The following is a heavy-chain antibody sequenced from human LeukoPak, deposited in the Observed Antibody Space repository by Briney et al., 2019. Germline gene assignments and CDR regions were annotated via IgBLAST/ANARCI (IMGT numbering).Heavy chain of an antibody. CDR2: IRSNGGDT. V-gene: IGHV3-23*01. D-gene: IGHD2-15*01. CDR1: GFILREYS. J-gene: IGHJ5*02. Sequence: GGSLRLSCAASGFILREYSMSWVRQAPGKGLEWVSNIRSNGGDTYYTDSVKGRFTISRDNSKNTIYLEMNSLRAEDTAVYYCAKGGYTTWFDPWGQGTLVTVSS. CDR3: AKGGYTTWFDP.